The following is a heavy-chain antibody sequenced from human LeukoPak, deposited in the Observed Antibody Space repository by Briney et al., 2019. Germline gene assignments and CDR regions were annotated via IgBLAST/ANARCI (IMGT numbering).Heavy chain of an antibody. Sequence: SVKVSCKASGGTFSSNAISWVRQAPGQGLEWMGGIIPIFGTANYAQKFQGRVTITADESTSTAYMELSSLRSEDTAVYYCAEVGRENYFDYWGQGTLVTVSS. J-gene: IGHJ4*02. CDR1: GGTFSSNA. CDR2: IIPIFGTA. CDR3: AEVGRENYFDY. V-gene: IGHV1-69*13. D-gene: IGHD1-26*01.